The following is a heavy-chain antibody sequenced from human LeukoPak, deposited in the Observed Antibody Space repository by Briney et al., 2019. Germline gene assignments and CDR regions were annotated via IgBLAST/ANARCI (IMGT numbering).Heavy chain of an antibody. V-gene: IGHV4-31*03. J-gene: IGHJ5*02. Sequence: SQTLSLTCTVSGGSISSGGYYWNWIRQYPGKGREWIGYIYCSGSTYYNPSLKIRVPISVATSKNQFSLKLSSVTAADTGVYYCARGEEYSGDDVSWSDPWGQGTLVTVSS. CDR1: GGSISSGGYY. CDR3: ARGEEYSGDDVSWSDP. D-gene: IGHD5-12*01. CDR2: IYCSGST.